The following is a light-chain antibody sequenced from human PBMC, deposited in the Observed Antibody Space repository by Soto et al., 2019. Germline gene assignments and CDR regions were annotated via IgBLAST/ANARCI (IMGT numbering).Light chain of an antibody. CDR3: SSYTTGTTLVI. V-gene: IGLV2-14*01. CDR2: EVN. Sequence: QSALTQPASVSGSPGQSITISCTGTSSDIGVYDFVSWYQQHPGRAPKLIIYEVNNRPSGISDRFSGSKSGNTASLTISGLQAEDEAVYHCSSYTTGTTLVIFGGGTKLTVL. CDR1: SSDIGVYDF. J-gene: IGLJ2*01.